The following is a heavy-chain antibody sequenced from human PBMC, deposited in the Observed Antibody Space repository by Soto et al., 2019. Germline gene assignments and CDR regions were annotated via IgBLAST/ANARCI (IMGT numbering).Heavy chain of an antibody. V-gene: IGHV1-18*01. CDR1: GFTFSNYG. J-gene: IGHJ6*02. D-gene: IGHD2-8*01. CDR2: VSANNGHT. Sequence: ASVKVSCKASGFTFSNYGLNWVRQAPGQGLEWMGWVSANNGHTNYAQNLQGRVSMTTDTSTSTAYMELRGLTFDDTAVYYCARDIESVTAKHFFYYYAMDVWGQGTTVT. CDR3: ARDIESVTAKHFFYYYAMDV.